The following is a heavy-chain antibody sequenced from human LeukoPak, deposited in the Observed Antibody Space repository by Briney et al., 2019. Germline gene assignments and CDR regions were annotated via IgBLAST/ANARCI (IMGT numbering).Heavy chain of an antibody. Sequence: ASVTVSFKASGYTFTSYYMHWVRQARGQGLEWMGLINPSGGSTSYAQKFQGRVTMTRDTSTSTVYMELSSLRSEDTAVYYCARVILRALADSYDAFDIWGQGTMVTVSS. CDR3: ARVILRALADSYDAFDI. D-gene: IGHD2-15*01. CDR2: INPSGGST. V-gene: IGHV1-46*01. CDR1: GYTFTSYY. J-gene: IGHJ3*02.